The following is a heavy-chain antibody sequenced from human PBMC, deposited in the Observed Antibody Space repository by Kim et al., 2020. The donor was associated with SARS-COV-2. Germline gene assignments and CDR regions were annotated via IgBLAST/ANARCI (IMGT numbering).Heavy chain of an antibody. D-gene: IGHD3-10*01. V-gene: IGHV3-30*18. CDR2: ISYDGSNK. J-gene: IGHJ6*03. Sequence: GGSLRLSCAASGFTFSSYGMHWVRQAPGKGLEWVAVISYDGSNKYYADSVKGRFTISRDNSKNTLYLQMNSLRAEDTAVYYCAKNYYGSGSQVFYYYMDV. CDR3: AKNYYGSGSQVFYYYMDV. CDR1: GFTFSSYG.